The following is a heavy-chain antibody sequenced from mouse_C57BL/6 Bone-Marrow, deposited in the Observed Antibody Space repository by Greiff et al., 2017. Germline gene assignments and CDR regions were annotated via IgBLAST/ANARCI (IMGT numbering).Heavy chain of an antibody. V-gene: IGHV5-9*01. J-gene: IGHJ1*03. CDR1: GFTFSSYT. D-gene: IGHD1-1*01. CDR3: SRQVTTVLATKYFDV. Sequence: EVKLMESGGGLVKPGGSLKLSCAASGFTFSSYTMSWVHQTPEKRLQWVAAISGGGGNTYYPDSVKGRFTISRDNDKNILYLQMSSLRSEDTALYYCSRQVTTVLATKYFDVWGTGTTVTVAS. CDR2: ISGGGGNT.